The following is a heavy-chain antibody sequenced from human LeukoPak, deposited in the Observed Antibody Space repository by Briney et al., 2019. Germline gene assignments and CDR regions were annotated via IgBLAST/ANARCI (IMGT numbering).Heavy chain of an antibody. Sequence: GGSLRLSCAASGFTFSSYWMHWVRQAPGKGLVWVSRINSDGSSTSYADSVKGRFTISRDNAKNTLYLQMNSLRAEDTAVYYCAPTPTLNYFGYWGQGTLVTVSS. J-gene: IGHJ4*02. CDR1: GFTFSSYW. CDR2: INSDGSST. CDR3: APTPTLNYFGY. V-gene: IGHV3-74*01.